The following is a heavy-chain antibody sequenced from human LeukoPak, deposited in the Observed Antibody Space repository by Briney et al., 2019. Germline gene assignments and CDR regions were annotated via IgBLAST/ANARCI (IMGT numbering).Heavy chain of an antibody. J-gene: IGHJ4*02. Sequence: ASVKVSCKASGYTFTSYDINWVRQATGQGLEWMGWMNPNSGNTGYAQKFQGRVTITRNTSISTAYMELSSLRSEDTAVYYCARGGRNYYDSSGYYWAIDYWGQGTLVTVSS. V-gene: IGHV1-8*03. CDR3: ARGGRNYYDSSGYYWAIDY. D-gene: IGHD3-22*01. CDR2: MNPNSGNT. CDR1: GYTFTSYD.